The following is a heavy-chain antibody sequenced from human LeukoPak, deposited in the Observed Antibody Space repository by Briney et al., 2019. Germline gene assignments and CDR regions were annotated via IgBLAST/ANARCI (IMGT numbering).Heavy chain of an antibody. CDR1: GFTFSTYS. J-gene: IGHJ4*02. CDR2: ISGSGSIT. CDR3: ARVSGALGDY. Sequence: GGSLRLSCATTGFTFSTYSMTWVRQAPGKGLEWVSYISGSGSITYYADSVKGRFIISRDNDQNSLYLQMNRLRDEDTAVYYCARVSGALGDYWGQGTLVTVSS. V-gene: IGHV3-48*02. D-gene: IGHD4-17*01.